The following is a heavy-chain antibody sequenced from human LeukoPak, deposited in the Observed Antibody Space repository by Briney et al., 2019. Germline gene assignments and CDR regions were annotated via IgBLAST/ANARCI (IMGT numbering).Heavy chain of an antibody. CDR3: ARGYCSSTSCLYNWFDP. J-gene: IGHJ5*02. D-gene: IGHD2-2*01. CDR1: GGSISSGAYY. Sequence: PSQTLSLTCTVSGGSISSGAYYWSWIRQHPGKGLEWIGYFYYSGSTYYNPSLKSRVTISVDTSKNQFSLKLSSVTAADTAVYYCARGYCSSTSCLYNWFDPWGQGTLVTVSS. CDR2: FYYSGST. V-gene: IGHV4-31*03.